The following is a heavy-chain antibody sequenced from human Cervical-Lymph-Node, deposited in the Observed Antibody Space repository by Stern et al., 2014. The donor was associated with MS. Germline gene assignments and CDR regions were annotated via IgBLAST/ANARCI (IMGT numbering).Heavy chain of an antibody. CDR2: ISYDGNHK. D-gene: IGHD2-8*01. CDR3: ARDYEDTSMLFDH. V-gene: IGHV3-30*03. J-gene: IGHJ4*02. Sequence: VQLGESWGAVVQPGRSLRLSCAASGFTFSSYGMHWVLQAPGTGLECVTVISYDGNHKYYAASVKGRFTISRDNSKNTLHLQMNSVTPDDTAIYYCARDYEDTSMLFDHWGQGTLVTVSS. CDR1: GFTFSSYG.